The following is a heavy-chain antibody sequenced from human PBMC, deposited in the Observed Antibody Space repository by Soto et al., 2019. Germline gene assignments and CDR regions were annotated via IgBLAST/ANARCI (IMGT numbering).Heavy chain of an antibody. V-gene: IGHV4-4*08. D-gene: IGHD3-9*01. CDR3: XXXXXXXXFXXXXDV. CDR1: GSSIGRFY. Sequence: QVQLQESGPGQVKPSETLSLTCSVSGSSIGRFYWSWIRQSPGKGLEWIGYIYASGSSNYNPSLKSRVTMSIDTSKNQLSLILSSVTAADTAXXXXXXXXXXXXFXXXXDVWGKGTTVTXSS. J-gene: IGHJ6*04. CDR2: IYASGSS.